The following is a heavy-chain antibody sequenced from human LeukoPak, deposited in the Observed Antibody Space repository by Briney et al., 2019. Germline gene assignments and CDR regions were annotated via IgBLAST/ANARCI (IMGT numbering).Heavy chain of an antibody. CDR3: ARDTGSGVVINPTYGMDV. J-gene: IGHJ6*02. V-gene: IGHV3-30*04. Sequence: GGSLRLSCAASGFTFSSYAMHWVRQAPGKGLEWVAVISYDGSNKYYADSVKGRFTISRDNSRNTLYLQMNSLRAEDTAVYYCARDTGSGVVINPTYGMDVWGQGTTVTVSS. CDR2: ISYDGSNK. CDR1: GFTFSSYA. D-gene: IGHD3-3*01.